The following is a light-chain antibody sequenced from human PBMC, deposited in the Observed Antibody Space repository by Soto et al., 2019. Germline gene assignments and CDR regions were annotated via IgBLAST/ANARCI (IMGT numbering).Light chain of an antibody. CDR1: QSISSY. Sequence: DIQMTQSPSSLSASIGDRVTITCRASQSISSYLNWYQEQPGKAPKALIYEASNLQSGVPSRFSGSGSGTDFTLTISSLQPEDFATYYCQQSYRTPITFGQGTRLEIK. CDR2: EAS. V-gene: IGKV1-39*01. CDR3: QQSYRTPIT. J-gene: IGKJ5*01.